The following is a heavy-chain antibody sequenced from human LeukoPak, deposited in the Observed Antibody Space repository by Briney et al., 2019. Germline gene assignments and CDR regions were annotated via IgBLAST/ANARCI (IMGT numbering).Heavy chain of an antibody. CDR1: GFTFDDYA. D-gene: IGHD3-16*01. V-gene: IGHV3-9*01. J-gene: IGHJ5*02. Sequence: GGSLRLSCAASGFTFDDYAMHWVRQAPGKGLEWVSGISWNSGSIGYADSVKGRFTISRDNSKNTLYLQMNSLRAEDTAVYFCAKGDKMLTWRRTYNRFDPWGQGTLVTVSS. CDR3: AKGDKMLTWRRTYNRFDP. CDR2: ISWNSGSI.